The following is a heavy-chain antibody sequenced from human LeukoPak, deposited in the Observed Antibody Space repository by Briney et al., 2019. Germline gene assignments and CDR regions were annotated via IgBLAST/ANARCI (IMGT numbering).Heavy chain of an antibody. Sequence: SVKVSCKASGYTFTSYGISWVRQAPGQGLEWMGRIIPILGIANYAQKFQGRVTITADKSTSTAYMELSSLRSEDTAVYYCARGLTVGYGDYQPALSWGQGTLVTVSS. CDR2: IIPILGIA. V-gene: IGHV1-69*04. D-gene: IGHD4-17*01. J-gene: IGHJ1*01. CDR1: GYTFTSYG. CDR3: ARGLTVGYGDYQPALS.